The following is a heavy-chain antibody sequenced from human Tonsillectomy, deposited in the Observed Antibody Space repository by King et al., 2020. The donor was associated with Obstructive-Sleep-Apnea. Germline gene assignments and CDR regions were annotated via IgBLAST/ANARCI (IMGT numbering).Heavy chain of an antibody. CDR2: ISGNGGDST. Sequence: VQLVQSGGGFVQTGGSLRLSCAASGFTFSVYAMNWVRQAPGKGLEWVSSISGNGGDSTYYADSVKGRFTISRDNSKNTLYLQMNSLRAEDTAVYYCAKDLSSWYSDYPFDYWGQGTLSPSPQ. CDR1: GFTFSVYA. V-gene: IGHV3-23*04. J-gene: IGHJ4*02. CDR3: AKDLSSWYSDYPFDY. D-gene: IGHD6-13*01.